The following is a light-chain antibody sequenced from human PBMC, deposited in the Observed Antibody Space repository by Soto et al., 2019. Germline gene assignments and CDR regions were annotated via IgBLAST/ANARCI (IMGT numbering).Light chain of an antibody. V-gene: IGKV3-11*01. CDR2: GAS. Sequence: IVLTQSPATLSVSPGDRATLSCLASQSVSSNLAWYQQKPGQVPRLLIYGASTRATGIPARFSGSGSGTDFTLTISSLEPEDFAVYYCQQRSNWPPITFGQGTRLEIK. CDR1: QSVSSN. CDR3: QQRSNWPPIT. J-gene: IGKJ5*01.